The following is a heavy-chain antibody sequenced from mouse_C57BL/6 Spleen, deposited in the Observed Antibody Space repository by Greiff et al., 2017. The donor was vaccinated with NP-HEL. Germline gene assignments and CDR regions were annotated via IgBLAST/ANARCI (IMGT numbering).Heavy chain of an antibody. J-gene: IGHJ2*01. D-gene: IGHD2-5*01. Sequence: EVQLQESGPGLVKPSQSLSLTCSVTGYSITSGYYWNWIRQFPGNKLEWMGYISYDGSNNYNPSLKNRISITRDTSKNQFFLKLNSVTTEDTATYYCARDYYSNCYFDYRGQGTTLTVSS. CDR2: ISYDGSN. V-gene: IGHV3-6*01. CDR1: GYSITSGYY. CDR3: ARDYYSNCYFDY.